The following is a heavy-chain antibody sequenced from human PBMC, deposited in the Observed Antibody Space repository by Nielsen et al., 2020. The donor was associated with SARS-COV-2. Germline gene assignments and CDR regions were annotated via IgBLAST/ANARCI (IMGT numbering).Heavy chain of an antibody. J-gene: IGHJ6*02. V-gene: IGHV3-11*03. CDR2: ISSSSSYT. CDR1: GFTFSDYY. Sequence: GESLKISCAASGFTFSDYYMSWIRQAPGKGLEWVSYISSSSSYTNYADSVKGRFTISRDNAKNSLYLQMNSLRAEDTALYYCAAAAGGGMDVWGQGTTVTVSS. CDR3: AAAAGGGMDV. D-gene: IGHD6-13*01.